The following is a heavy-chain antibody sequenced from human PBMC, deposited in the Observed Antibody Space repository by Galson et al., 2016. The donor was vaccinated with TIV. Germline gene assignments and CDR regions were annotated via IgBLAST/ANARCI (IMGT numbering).Heavy chain of an antibody. CDR3: GRGFSNNGWFLEY. V-gene: IGHV3-33*01. CDR2: MWYDGSDK. D-gene: IGHD6-19*01. Sequence: SLRLSCAASGFTFASYGMHWVRQAPGKGLEWVTLMWYDGSDKYYADSVKGRFTISRDNSKNTLYLQISSLRAEDTAMYYCGRGFSNNGWFLEYWGQGTLVTVSS. J-gene: IGHJ4*02. CDR1: GFTFASYG.